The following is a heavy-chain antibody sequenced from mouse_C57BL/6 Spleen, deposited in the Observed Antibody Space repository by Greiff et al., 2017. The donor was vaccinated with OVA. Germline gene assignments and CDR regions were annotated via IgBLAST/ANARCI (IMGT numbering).Heavy chain of an antibody. V-gene: IGHV1-55*01. CDR2: IYPGSGST. D-gene: IGHD1-1*01. Sequence: QVHVKQPGAELVKPGASVKMSCKASGYTFTSYWITWVKQRPGQGLEWIGDIYPGSGSTNYNEKFKSKATLTVDTSSSTAYMQLSSLTSEDSAVYYCARESYYYGSSPYWYFDVWGTGATVTVSS. CDR1: GYTFTSYW. J-gene: IGHJ1*03. CDR3: ARESYYYGSSPYWYFDV.